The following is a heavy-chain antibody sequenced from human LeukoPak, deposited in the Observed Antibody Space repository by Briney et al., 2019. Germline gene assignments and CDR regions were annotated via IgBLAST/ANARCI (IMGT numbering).Heavy chain of an antibody. CDR2: INNVASHI. J-gene: IGHJ4*02. V-gene: IGHV3-21*01. D-gene: IGHD4-17*01. CDR3: VRGSYGAYDY. CDR1: GFTFSSSA. Sequence: GGSLRLSCAGSGFTFSSSAMNWVRQAPGKGLEWVSSINNVASHIYYADSVKGRFTISRDNAKYSLYLQMNSLRAEDTAVYYCVRGSYGAYDYWGQGSLVTVSS.